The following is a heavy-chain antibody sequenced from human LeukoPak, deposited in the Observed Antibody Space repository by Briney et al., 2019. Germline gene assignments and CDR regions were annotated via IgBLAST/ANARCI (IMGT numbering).Heavy chain of an antibody. D-gene: IGHD4-17*01. Sequence: SETLSLTCTVSGGSISSYYWSWIRQPAGKGLEWIGRIYTSGSTNYNPSLKSRVTMSVNTSKNQFSLKLSSVTAADTAVYYCATSVTRYGDNDYWGQGTLVTVSS. V-gene: IGHV4-4*07. CDR2: IYTSGST. CDR3: ATSVTRYGDNDY. J-gene: IGHJ4*01. CDR1: GGSISSYY.